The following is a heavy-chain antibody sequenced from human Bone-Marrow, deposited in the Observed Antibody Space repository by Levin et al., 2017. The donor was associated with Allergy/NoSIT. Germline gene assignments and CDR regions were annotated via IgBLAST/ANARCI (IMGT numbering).Heavy chain of an antibody. Sequence: PSETLSLTCNVSGSSISSGDHHWSWIRQNPGKGLEWLGNIFHSGTTYYNASLKSRLTLSVDTSTNSFPLTLTSVTAADTALYYCAREKWGWYYSKWYNRVFDIWGLGTFVTVSS. CDR3: AREKWGWYYSKWYNRVFDI. V-gene: IGHV4-31*03. D-gene: IGHD6-13*01. CDR1: GSSISSGDHH. J-gene: IGHJ3*02. CDR2: IFHSGTT.